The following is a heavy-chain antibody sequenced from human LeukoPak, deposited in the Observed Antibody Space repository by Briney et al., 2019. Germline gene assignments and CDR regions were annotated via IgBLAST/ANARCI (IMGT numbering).Heavy chain of an antibody. D-gene: IGHD2-21*02. V-gene: IGHV4-59*01. CDR3: ARGFSCGGDCYAPDAFDI. Sequence: SETLSLTCTVSGGSISSYYWSWIRQPPGKGLEWIGYIYYSGSTNYNPSLKSRVTISVDTSKNQFSLKLSSVTAADTAVYYCARGFSCGGDCYAPDAFDIWGQGTMVTVSS. J-gene: IGHJ3*02. CDR1: GGSISSYY. CDR2: IYYSGST.